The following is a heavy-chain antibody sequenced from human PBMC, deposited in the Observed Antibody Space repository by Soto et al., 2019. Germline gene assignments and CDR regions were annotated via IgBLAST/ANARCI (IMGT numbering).Heavy chain of an antibody. V-gene: IGHV3-23*01. CDR2: ISGSGGST. CDR1: GFTFSSYA. D-gene: IGHD1-1*01. Sequence: EVQLLESGGGLAQPGGSLRLSCAASGFTFSSYAMSWVRQAPGKGLEWVSGISGSGGSTDYADSVKGRFTISRDDSKNTLYLQMNSLRAGDTAVYYCVPGKGYYYYYGMDVWGQGTTVTVSS. J-gene: IGHJ6*02. CDR3: VPGKGYYYYYGMDV.